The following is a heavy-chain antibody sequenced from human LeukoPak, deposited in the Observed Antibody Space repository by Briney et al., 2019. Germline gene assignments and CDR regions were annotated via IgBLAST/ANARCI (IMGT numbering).Heavy chain of an antibody. CDR2: IIPILGIA. V-gene: IGHV1-69*04. D-gene: IGHD3-3*01. Sequence: SVKVSCKASGGTFSSYAISWVRQAPGQGLEWMGRIIPILGIANYAQKFQGRVTITADKSTSTAYMELSSLRSEDTAVHYCARGYHYDFWSGYYKEWAYYYGMDVWGQGTTVTVSS. CDR1: GGTFSSYA. CDR3: ARGYHYDFWSGYYKEWAYYYGMDV. J-gene: IGHJ6*02.